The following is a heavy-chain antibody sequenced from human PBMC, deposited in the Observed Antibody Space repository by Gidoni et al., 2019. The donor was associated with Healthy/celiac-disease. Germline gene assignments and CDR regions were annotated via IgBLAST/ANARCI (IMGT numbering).Heavy chain of an antibody. CDR3: ARRYYDSSGYTFDY. CDR2: IYYSGST. V-gene: IGHV4-39*01. Sequence: QLQLQESGPGLVKPSETLSLTCTVSGGSISSSSYYWGWIRQPPGKGLEWIGSIYYSGSTYYNPSLKSRVTISVDTSKNQFSLKLSSVTAADTAVYYCARRYYDSSGYTFDYWGQGTLVTVSS. J-gene: IGHJ4*02. D-gene: IGHD3-22*01. CDR1: GGSISSSSYY.